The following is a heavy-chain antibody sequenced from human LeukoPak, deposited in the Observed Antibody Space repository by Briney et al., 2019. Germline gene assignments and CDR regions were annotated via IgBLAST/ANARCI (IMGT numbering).Heavy chain of an antibody. D-gene: IGHD3-10*02. CDR3: ARCSGYGMDV. CDR1: GFTFSSYA. Sequence: PGGSLRLSCAASGFTFSSYAMHWVRQAPGKGLEWVAVMSFDGTHIYYADSVKGRFTISRDNSKNTLYLQMNSLRAEDTAVYYCARCSGYGMDVWGQGTMVTVSS. J-gene: IGHJ6*02. CDR2: MSFDGTHI. V-gene: IGHV3-30-3*01.